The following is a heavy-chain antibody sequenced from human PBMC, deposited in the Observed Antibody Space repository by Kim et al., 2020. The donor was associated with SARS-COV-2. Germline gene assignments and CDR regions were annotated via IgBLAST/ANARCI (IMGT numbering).Heavy chain of an antibody. J-gene: IGHJ5*02. V-gene: IGHV3-33*05. D-gene: IGHD3-9*01. CDR2: ISYDGSNK. Sequence: GGSLRLSCAASGFTFSSYGMHWVRQAPGKGLEWVAVISYDGSNKYYADSVKGRFTISRDNSKNTLYLQMNSLRAEDTAVYYCAREPGPGVLRYFDWFKNWFDPWGQGTLVTVSS. CDR3: AREPGPGVLRYFDWFKNWFDP. CDR1: GFTFSSYG.